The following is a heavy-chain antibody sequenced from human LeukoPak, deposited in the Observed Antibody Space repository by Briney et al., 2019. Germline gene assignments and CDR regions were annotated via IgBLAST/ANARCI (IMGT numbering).Heavy chain of an antibody. Sequence: SETLSLTCTVSGGSISSSSYYWGWIRQPPGKGLEWIGSIYYSGSTYYNPSLKSRVTISVDTSKNQFSLKLSSVTAADTAVYYCARHRFYEYFDYWGQGTLVTVSS. D-gene: IGHD3-16*01. J-gene: IGHJ4*02. CDR1: GGSISSSSYY. CDR3: ARHRFYEYFDY. V-gene: IGHV4-39*01. CDR2: IYYSGST.